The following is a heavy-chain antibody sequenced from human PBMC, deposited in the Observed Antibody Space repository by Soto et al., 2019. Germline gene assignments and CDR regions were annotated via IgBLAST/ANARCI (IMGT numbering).Heavy chain of an antibody. CDR1: GGSVSNSNYY. CDR2: VYYRGTS. Sequence: PSETLSLTCTVSGGSVSNSNYYWGWIRRSPGKGLEWIGSVYYRGTSYSKSSVKSRITISVDTSKNQFSLNLNSVTASDTAVYFCVSQRTSVLSQAYFDYWGPGALVTVSS. V-gene: IGHV4-39*01. J-gene: IGHJ4*02. CDR3: VSQRTSVLSQAYFDY. D-gene: IGHD2-8*01.